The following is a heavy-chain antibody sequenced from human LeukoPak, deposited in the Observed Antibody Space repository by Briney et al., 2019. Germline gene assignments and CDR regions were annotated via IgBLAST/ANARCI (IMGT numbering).Heavy chain of an antibody. V-gene: IGHV3-66*01. Sequence: GGSLRLSCAAFGFTVSVNYMSWVRQAPGKGLECVSVIYSGGNTYYADSVKGRFTISRDNSKNTLYLQMSSLRAEDTAVYYCARDADGHDQGAFDYWGQGTLVTVSS. J-gene: IGHJ4*02. D-gene: IGHD1-1*01. CDR1: GFTVSVNY. CDR2: IYSGGNT. CDR3: ARDADGHDQGAFDY.